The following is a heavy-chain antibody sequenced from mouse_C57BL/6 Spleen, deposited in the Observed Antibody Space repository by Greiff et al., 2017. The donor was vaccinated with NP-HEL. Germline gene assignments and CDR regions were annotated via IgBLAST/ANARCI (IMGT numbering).Heavy chain of an antibody. CDR1: GYTFTSYG. D-gene: IGHD1-1*01. Sequence: VKVVESGAELARPGASVKLSCKASGYTFTSYGISWVKQRTGQGLEWIGEIYPRSGNTYYNEKFKGKATLTADKSSSTAYMELRSLTSEDSAVYFCGPYGSSYALFAYWGQGTLVTVSA. CDR3: GPYGSSYALFAY. V-gene: IGHV1-81*01. J-gene: IGHJ3*01. CDR2: IYPRSGNT.